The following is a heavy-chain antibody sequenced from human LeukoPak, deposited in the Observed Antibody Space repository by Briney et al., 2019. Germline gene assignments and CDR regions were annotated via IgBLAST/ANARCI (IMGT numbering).Heavy chain of an antibody. Sequence: SVKVSCKASGYTFTSYGISWVRQPPGQGLEWMGWINAYNGKTNYAQKLQGRGTMTTDTSTSTPYMELRSLRSDDAAAYYWARDSRYDILTGYKGGNFDYWGQGTLVTVSS. J-gene: IGHJ4*02. D-gene: IGHD3-9*01. CDR2: INAYNGKT. CDR3: ARDSRYDILTGYKGGNFDY. CDR1: GYTFTSYG. V-gene: IGHV1-18*01.